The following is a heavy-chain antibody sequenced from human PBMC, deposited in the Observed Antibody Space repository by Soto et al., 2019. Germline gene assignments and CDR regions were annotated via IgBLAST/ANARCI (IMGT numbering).Heavy chain of an antibody. CDR3: ARGGYCSSTSCYRPEYGMDV. CDR2: IDYSEST. Sequence: PSETLSLTCTVSGGSISSGGYYWSWIRQHPGKDMERIGHIDYSESTYYNPSLKRRVTISVDTAKNKISLKLTPVTAEDTAVDYCARGGYCSSTSCYRPEYGMDVWGQGTTVTVS. D-gene: IGHD2-2*01. CDR1: GGSISSGGYY. J-gene: IGHJ6*02. V-gene: IGHV4-31*03.